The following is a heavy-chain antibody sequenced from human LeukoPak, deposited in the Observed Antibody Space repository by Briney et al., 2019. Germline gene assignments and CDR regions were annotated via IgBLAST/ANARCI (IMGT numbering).Heavy chain of an antibody. D-gene: IGHD6-19*01. CDR2: ISSSSSYI. CDR1: GFTFSNYS. CDR3: ATAAVAGTGGDY. Sequence: PGGSLRLSCAASGFTFSNYSMNWVRQAPGKGLEWVSSISSSSSYIHYADSVKGRFTISRDNAKNSLYLQMNSLRAEDTAVYYCATAAVAGTGGDYWGQGTLVTVSS. J-gene: IGHJ4*02. V-gene: IGHV3-21*01.